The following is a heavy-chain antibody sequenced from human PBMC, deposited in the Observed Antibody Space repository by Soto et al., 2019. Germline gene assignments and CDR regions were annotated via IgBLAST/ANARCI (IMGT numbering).Heavy chain of an antibody. Sequence: SVQVSCKASGNPITGYYMHWVRQAPGQGLEWMGWINPNSGGTNYAQKFQGRVTMTRDTSISTAYMELSRLRSDDTAVYYCARDPLTGTTPSSNYYYYHGMHGWGHGPQVTVSS. V-gene: IGHV1-2*02. J-gene: IGHJ6*02. CDR1: GNPITGYY. D-gene: IGHD1-1*01. CDR3: ARDPLTGTTPSSNYYYYHGMHG. CDR2: INPNSGGT.